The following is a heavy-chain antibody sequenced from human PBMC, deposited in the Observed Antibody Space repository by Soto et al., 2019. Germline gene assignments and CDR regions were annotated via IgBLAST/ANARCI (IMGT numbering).Heavy chain of an antibody. V-gene: IGHV3-7*01. CDR3: ARDHINGWKFDY. D-gene: IGHD6-19*01. CDR1: GFTFSNYW. CDR2: IKQDGSQN. Sequence: GGSLRLSCAASGFTFSNYWMSWVRQAPGKGLERVANIKQDGSQNYYVDSVKGRFTTSRYNTKNSFYLQMNSLRAEDTAVYYCARDHINGWKFDYWGRGTLVTVSS. J-gene: IGHJ4*02.